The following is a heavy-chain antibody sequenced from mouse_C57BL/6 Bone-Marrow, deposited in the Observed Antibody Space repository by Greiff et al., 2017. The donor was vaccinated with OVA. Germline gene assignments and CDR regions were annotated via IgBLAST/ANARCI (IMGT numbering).Heavy chain of an antibody. V-gene: IGHV1-26*01. Sequence: VQLQQSGPELVKPGASVKISCKASGYTFTDYYMNWVKQSHGKSLEWIGDINPNNGGTSYNQKFKGKATLTVDKSSSTAYMELRSLTSEDSAVYYCAIDSAGWDGMDYWGQGTSVTVSS. D-gene: IGHD3-2*02. CDR3: AIDSAGWDGMDY. J-gene: IGHJ4*01. CDR1: GYTFTDYY. CDR2: INPNNGGT.